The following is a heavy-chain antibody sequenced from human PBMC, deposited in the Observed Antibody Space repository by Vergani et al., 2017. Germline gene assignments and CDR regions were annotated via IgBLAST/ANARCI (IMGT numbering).Heavy chain of an antibody. CDR2: ISSSGSTI. J-gene: IGHJ6*02. CDR1: GFTFSSYE. Sequence: EVQLVESGGGLVQPGGSLRLSCAASGFTFSSYEMNGVRQAPGKGLEWVSYISSSGSTIYYADSVKGRFTISRDNAQNSLYLQMNSLRAEATAVYYCARDLNGMDVWGQGTTVTVSS. V-gene: IGHV3-48*03. CDR3: ARDLNGMDV.